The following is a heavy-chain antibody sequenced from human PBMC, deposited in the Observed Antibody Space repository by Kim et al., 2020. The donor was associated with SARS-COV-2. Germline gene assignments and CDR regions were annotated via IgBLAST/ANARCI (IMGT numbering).Heavy chain of an antibody. Sequence: GGSLRLSCAASGFTFSSYGMHWVRQAPGKGLEWVAVIWYDGSNKYYADSVKGRFTISRDNSKNTLYLQMNSLRAEDTAVYYCARDGVSGMIVVVNFFDYWGQGTLVTVSS. CDR1: GFTFSSYG. CDR3: ARDGVSGMIVVVNFFDY. V-gene: IGHV3-33*01. D-gene: IGHD3-22*01. CDR2: IWYDGSNK. J-gene: IGHJ4*02.